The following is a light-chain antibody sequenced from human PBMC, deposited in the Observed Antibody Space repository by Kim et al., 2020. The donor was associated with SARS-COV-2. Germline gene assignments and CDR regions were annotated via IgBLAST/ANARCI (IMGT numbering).Light chain of an antibody. Sequence: SASVGDRVTITCRASQGINNYLAWYQQRPGKVPKLLIYAASTLQSGVPSRFSGSGFGTDFTLTISSLQPEDGATYYCQKYNSAPWTFGRGTKVEI. J-gene: IGKJ1*01. CDR2: AAS. CDR1: QGINNY. V-gene: IGKV1-27*01. CDR3: QKYNSAPWT.